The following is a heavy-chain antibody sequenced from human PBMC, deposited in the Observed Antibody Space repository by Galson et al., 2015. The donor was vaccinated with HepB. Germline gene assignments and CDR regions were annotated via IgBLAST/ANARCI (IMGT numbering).Heavy chain of an antibody. CDR2: ISPGNGKT. V-gene: IGHV1-3*01. CDR3: ARGNEYLDY. CDR1: GYTFTNNI. J-gene: IGHJ4*02. Sequence: SCKASGYTFTNNIIHWVRQAPGQRLEWMGWISPGNGKTISSEKFQGRVSITRNTFASTVYMELSSLRSDDTAVYFCARGNEYLDYWGQGTLVSVTS.